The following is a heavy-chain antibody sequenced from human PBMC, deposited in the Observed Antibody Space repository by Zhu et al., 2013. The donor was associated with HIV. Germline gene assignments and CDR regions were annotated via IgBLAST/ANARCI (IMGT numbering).Heavy chain of an antibody. CDR1: GGTFSSYA. CDR2: IIPIFGTA. V-gene: IGHV1-69*01. Sequence: QVQLVQSGAEVKKPGSSVKVSCKASGGTFSSYAISWVRQAPGQGLEWMGGIIPIFGTANYAQKFQGRVTITADESTSTAYMELSSLRSEDTAVYYCARDRRLEGEYRADGSVFDYWGQGTLGHRSPQ. D-gene: IGHD3-16*01. J-gene: IGHJ4*02. CDR3: ARDRRLEGEYRADGSVFDY.